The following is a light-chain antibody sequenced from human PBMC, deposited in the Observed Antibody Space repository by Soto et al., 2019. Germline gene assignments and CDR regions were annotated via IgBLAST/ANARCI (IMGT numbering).Light chain of an antibody. CDR1: QGISNY. CDR2: AAS. V-gene: IGKV1-27*01. Sequence: DIQMTQSPSSLSASVGDRVTITCRASQGISNYLAWYQQKPGKVPKLLIYAASTLQSGVPSRFSGSGSGTDFTLTISSLQAEDVAVYYCQQYYSSTITFGQGTRLEIK. CDR3: QQYYSSTIT. J-gene: IGKJ5*01.